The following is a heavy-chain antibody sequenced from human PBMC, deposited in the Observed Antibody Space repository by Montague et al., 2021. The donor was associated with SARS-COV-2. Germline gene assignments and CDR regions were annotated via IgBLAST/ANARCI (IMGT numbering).Heavy chain of an antibody. V-gene: IGHV4-39*01. CDR3: ARGLYNWNYEHWFDT. CDR1: GGSVGSSHYY. Sequence: SETLSLTCTVSGGSVGSSHYYWAWIRQPPGKGLEWIGTIYYSGSTYYNPSPRSRVTIDVDASTNQFSLKLHSVTAPDTAVYFCARGLYNWNYEHWFDTWGQGTRVTVSA. CDR2: IYYSGST. J-gene: IGHJ5*02. D-gene: IGHD1-7*01.